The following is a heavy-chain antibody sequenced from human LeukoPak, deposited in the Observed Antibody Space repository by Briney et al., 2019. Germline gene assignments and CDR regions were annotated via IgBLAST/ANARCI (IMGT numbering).Heavy chain of an antibody. J-gene: IGHJ4*02. D-gene: IGHD4-11*01. CDR1: GFSFSAYP. V-gene: IGHV3-23*01. Sequence: GGSLRLSCAASGFSFSAYPMGWVRQAPRKGLQWLSGISASGDVTFHADRVKGRFAISRDNSKNTLYLQMTGLRAGDTAEYYCARDGYSNYPHLGFDYWGQGTLVTVSS. CDR2: ISASGDVT. CDR3: ARDGYSNYPHLGFDY.